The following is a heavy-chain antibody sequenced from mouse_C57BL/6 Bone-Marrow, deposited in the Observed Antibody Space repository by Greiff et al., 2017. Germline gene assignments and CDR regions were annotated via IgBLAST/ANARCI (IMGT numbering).Heavy chain of an antibody. J-gene: IGHJ3*01. CDR2: IYPRSGNT. D-gene: IGHD2-4*01. V-gene: IGHV1-81*01. CDR3: SRSGNDYSGFAD. Sequence: QVQLQQSGAELARPGASVKLSCKASGYTFPSYGIRWVKQRTGQGLEWIGEIYPRSGNTYYNEKFKGKATMTADKSSSTAYMELRSLTSEDSAVYFCSRSGNDYSGFADWGQGTLVTVSA. CDR1: GYTFPSYG.